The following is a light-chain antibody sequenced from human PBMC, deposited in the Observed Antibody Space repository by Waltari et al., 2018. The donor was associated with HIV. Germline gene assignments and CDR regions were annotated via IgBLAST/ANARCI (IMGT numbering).Light chain of an antibody. CDR1: QSVRSY. CDR2: QAS. CDR3: QERSNWPALT. J-gene: IGKJ4*01. V-gene: IGKV3-11*01. Sequence: EIVLTPAPATLSLSPGEIASLSCRASQSVRSYLAWYQQKPGQPPRLLIYQASTRATGIPARFSGSGSGTDFTLTISSLEPEDFAVYYCQERSNWPALTFGGGTKVEIK.